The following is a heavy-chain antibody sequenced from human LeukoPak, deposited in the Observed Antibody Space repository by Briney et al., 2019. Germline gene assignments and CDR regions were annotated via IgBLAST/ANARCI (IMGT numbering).Heavy chain of an antibody. CDR2: IYTSGST. J-gene: IGHJ4*02. Sequence: SETLSLTCTVSGGSISSYYWSWIRQPAGKGLEWIGRIYTSGSTNYNPSLKSRVTMSVDTSKNQFSLKLSSVTAADTAVYYCASSITMIVVGQGFDYWGQGTLVTVSS. D-gene: IGHD3-22*01. CDR1: GGSISSYY. CDR3: ASSITMIVVGQGFDY. V-gene: IGHV4-4*07.